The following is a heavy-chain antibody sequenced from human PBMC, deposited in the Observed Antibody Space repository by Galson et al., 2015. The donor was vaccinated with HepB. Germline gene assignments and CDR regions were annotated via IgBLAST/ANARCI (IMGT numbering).Heavy chain of an antibody. D-gene: IGHD1-14*01. J-gene: IGHJ4*02. CDR3: ARAAGGSTARNFDH. Sequence: ETLSLTCTVSGGPISGYYWSWIRQSPGKGLEWIAHIYYTGSTYYNPSLKSRAPISLDMSKNQCSLKLGSVTAADTAVYYCARAAGGSTARNFDHWGQGTLVAVSS. CDR1: GGPISGYY. CDR2: IYYTGST. V-gene: IGHV4-59*13.